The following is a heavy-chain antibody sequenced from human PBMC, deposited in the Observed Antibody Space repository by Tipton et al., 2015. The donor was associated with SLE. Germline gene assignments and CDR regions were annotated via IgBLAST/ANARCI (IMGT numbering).Heavy chain of an antibody. CDR3: AAALLVQFDY. J-gene: IGHJ4*02. V-gene: IGHV3-30*04. Sequence: RSLRLSCAASGFTFSAYAMHWVRQAPGKGLEWVAIISYDGGNKYYADSVKGRFTISRDNSKNTLYLQMNSLRTEDTAVYFCAAALLVQFDYRGQGTLVTVSS. CDR1: GFTFSAYA. CDR2: ISYDGGNK. D-gene: IGHD2-8*02.